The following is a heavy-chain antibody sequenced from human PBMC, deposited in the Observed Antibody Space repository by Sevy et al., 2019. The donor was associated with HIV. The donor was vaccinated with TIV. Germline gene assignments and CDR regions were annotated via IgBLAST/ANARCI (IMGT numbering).Heavy chain of an antibody. CDR2: IYYNGET. V-gene: IGHV4-59*08. CDR1: GGSISSLY. J-gene: IGHJ4*02. Sequence: SETLSLTCTVSGGSISSLYWNWIRQPPGKGLEWIANIYYNGETNYNPSLRSRITISLDTSSNQVSLRLTSVTAADTAVYYCARYYYGSGKYYFDYWGQGTLVTVSS. D-gene: IGHD3-10*01. CDR3: ARYYYGSGKYYFDY.